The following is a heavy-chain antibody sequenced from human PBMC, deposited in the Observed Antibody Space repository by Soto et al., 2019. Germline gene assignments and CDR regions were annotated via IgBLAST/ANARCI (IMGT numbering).Heavy chain of an antibody. Sequence: GGSLRLSCAASGFTFSSYWMSWVRQAPGKGLEWVANIKQDGSEKYYVDSVKGRFTISRDNAKNSLYLQMNSLRAEDTAVYYCARVGSSYYYYGMDVWGQGTTVTVSS. CDR1: GFTFSSYW. V-gene: IGHV3-7*03. CDR3: ARVGSSYYYYGMDV. CDR2: IKQDGSEK. J-gene: IGHJ6*02. D-gene: IGHD2-15*01.